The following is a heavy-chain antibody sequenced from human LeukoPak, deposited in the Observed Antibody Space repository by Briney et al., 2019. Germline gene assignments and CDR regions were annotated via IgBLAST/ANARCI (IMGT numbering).Heavy chain of an antibody. CDR2: IIPIFGTA. Sequence: SVKVSCKASGGTFSSYAIIWVRQAPGQGLEWMGGIIPIFGTANYAQKFQGRVTITTDESTSTAYMELSSLRSEDTAVYYCARVNDSSGYYSGSLDYWGQGTLVTVSS. CDR1: GGTFSSYA. J-gene: IGHJ4*02. V-gene: IGHV1-69*05. CDR3: ARVNDSSGYYSGSLDY. D-gene: IGHD3-22*01.